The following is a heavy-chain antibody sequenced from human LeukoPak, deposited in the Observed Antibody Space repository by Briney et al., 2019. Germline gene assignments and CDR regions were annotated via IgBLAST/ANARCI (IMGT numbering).Heavy chain of an antibody. Sequence: GGSLRHSCAASGFNFNNFGMHWVRQAPGKGLEWVAIITFDGGNKYYIDSVQGRFTISRDNSKNTVYLQMDSLRPEDTAVYYCAKDKSYGSGIDHWGQGALVTVSS. CDR1: GFNFNNFG. V-gene: IGHV3-30*02. J-gene: IGHJ4*02. CDR3: AKDKSYGSGIDH. CDR2: ITFDGGNK. D-gene: IGHD5-24*01.